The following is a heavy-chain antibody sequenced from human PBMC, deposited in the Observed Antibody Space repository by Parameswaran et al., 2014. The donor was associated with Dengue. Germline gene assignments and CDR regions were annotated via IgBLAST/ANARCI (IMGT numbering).Heavy chain of an antibody. V-gene: IGHV4-59*01. J-gene: IGHJ6*02. CDR2: IYYSGST. CDR3: ARVPPRYGSGSYAYGMDV. Sequence: VRQMPGKGLEWIGYIYYSGSTNYNPSLKSRVTISVDTSKNQFSLKLSSVTAADTAVYYCARVPPRYGSGSYAYGMDVWGQGTTVTVSS. D-gene: IGHD3-10*01.